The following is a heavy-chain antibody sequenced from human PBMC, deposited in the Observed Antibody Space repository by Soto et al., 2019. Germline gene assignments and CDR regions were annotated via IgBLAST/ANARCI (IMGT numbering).Heavy chain of an antibody. J-gene: IGHJ5*01. D-gene: IGHD3-10*01. CDR3: GRGTSGPKFFLGS. CDR1: GGTSSSES. V-gene: IGHV1-69*02. CDR2: IIPMFGIA. Sequence: QVQLVQSGAEVKKPGSSVKVSCKASGGTSSSESISWLRQAPGQGLEWMGRIIPMFGIAKYPQRFQDRVTINAGRSLHNGHMELSRLGSEDPAVYFLGRGTSGPKFFLGSWGQGTLVTVSS.